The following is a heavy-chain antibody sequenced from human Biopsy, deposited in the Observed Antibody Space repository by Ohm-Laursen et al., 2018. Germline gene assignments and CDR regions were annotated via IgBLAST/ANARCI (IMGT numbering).Heavy chain of an antibody. CDR1: GGSVRSPDHR. CDR3: ARAYFYGMGTSNYFLDS. V-gene: IGHV4-30-4*02. Sequence: SDTLSLTCTVSGGSVRSPDHRWNWVRRAPGKGLEWNGNLYYSWTTLYNPSLSGRVTMDLDRSTNQFSLKLKSVTSADTAVYFCARAYFYGMGTSNYFLDSWGQGALVTVSS. J-gene: IGHJ4*02. CDR2: LYYSWTT. D-gene: IGHD3-10*01.